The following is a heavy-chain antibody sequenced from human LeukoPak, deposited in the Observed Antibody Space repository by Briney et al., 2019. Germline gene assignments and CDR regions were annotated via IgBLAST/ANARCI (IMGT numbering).Heavy chain of an antibody. J-gene: IGHJ6*03. D-gene: IGHD6-13*01. V-gene: IGHV4-61*02. Sequence: PSETLSLTCTVSGGSISSGSYYWSWIRQPAGKGLEWIGRIYTTGSTNYNPSLKSRVTISVDTSKNQFSLKLNSVTAADTAVYYCARGSFSSSLRYSYYYYMDVWGKGTTVTVSS. CDR1: GGSISSGSYY. CDR2: IYTTGST. CDR3: ARGSFSSSLRYSYYYYMDV.